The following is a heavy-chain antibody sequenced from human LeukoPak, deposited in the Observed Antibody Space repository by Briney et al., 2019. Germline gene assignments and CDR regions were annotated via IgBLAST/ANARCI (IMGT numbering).Heavy chain of an antibody. CDR3: ASRYDYGDYELKG. D-gene: IGHD4-17*01. CDR1: GYTFTSYD. CDR2: MNPNSGNT. J-gene: IGHJ4*02. Sequence: GASVKVSCKASGYTFTSYDINWVRQATGQGLEWMGWMNPNSGNTGYAQKFQGRVTMTRNTSISTAYMELSSLRSEDTAVYYCASRYDYGDYELKGWGQGTLVTVSS. V-gene: IGHV1-8*01.